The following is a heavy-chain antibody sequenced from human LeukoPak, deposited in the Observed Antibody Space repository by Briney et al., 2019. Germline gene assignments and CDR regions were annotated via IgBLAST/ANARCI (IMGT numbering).Heavy chain of an antibody. CDR1: GGTFSSYA. CDR3: ARDGNLPGSLGSSWPHPFDY. D-gene: IGHD6-13*01. CDR2: IIPIFGTA. Sequence: SVKVSCKASGGTFSSYAISWVRQAPGQGLEWMGRIIPIFGTANYAQKFQGRVTITTDESTSTAYMELISLRSEDTAVYYCARDGNLPGSLGSSWPHPFDYWGQGTLVTVSS. J-gene: IGHJ4*02. V-gene: IGHV1-69*05.